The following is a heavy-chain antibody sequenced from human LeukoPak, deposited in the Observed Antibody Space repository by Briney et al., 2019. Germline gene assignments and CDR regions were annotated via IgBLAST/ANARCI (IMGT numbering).Heavy chain of an antibody. Sequence: ASVKVSCKASGYTFTSYGISWVRQAPGQGLAWMGWISAYNGNTNYAQKLQGRVTMTTDTSTSTAYMELRSLRSDDTAVYYCARSYCSSTSCPPGYWGQGTLVTVSS. D-gene: IGHD2-2*01. V-gene: IGHV1-18*01. J-gene: IGHJ4*02. CDR2: ISAYNGNT. CDR3: ARSYCSSTSCPPGY. CDR1: GYTFTSYG.